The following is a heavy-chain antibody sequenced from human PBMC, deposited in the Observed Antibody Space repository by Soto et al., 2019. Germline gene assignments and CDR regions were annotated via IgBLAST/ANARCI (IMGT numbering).Heavy chain of an antibody. Sequence: QVQLQQWGAGLLQPSETLSLTCAVYGGSSSGYYWSWIRQPPGKGLEWIGEIDHSGSTNYNPSLKSRVTISVDTSKNQFSLKLSSVTAGDTAVYYCAMRDSSGYWWGQGTLVTVSS. V-gene: IGHV4-34*01. CDR2: IDHSGST. D-gene: IGHD3-22*01. CDR3: AMRDSSGYW. J-gene: IGHJ4*02. CDR1: GGSSSGYY.